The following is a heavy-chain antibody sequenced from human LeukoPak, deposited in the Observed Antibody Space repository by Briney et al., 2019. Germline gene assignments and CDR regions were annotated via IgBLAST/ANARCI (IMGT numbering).Heavy chain of an antibody. D-gene: IGHD6-19*01. Sequence: PSETLSLTCTVSGYSISSGYYWGWIRQPPGKGLEWIGSLYHSGNSYYNPSLKGRATISVDTSKNHFSLKLRSVTAADTAVYYCARAETYSSDWYDPFFDYWGQGTLVTVSS. CDR1: GYSISSGYY. J-gene: IGHJ4*02. CDR2: LYHSGNS. V-gene: IGHV4-38-2*02. CDR3: ARAETYSSDWYDPFFDY.